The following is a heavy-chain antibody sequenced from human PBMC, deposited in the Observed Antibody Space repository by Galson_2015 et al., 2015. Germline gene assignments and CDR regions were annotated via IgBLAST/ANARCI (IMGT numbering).Heavy chain of an antibody. V-gene: IGHV3-30*18. D-gene: IGHD2-15*01. Sequence: SLRLSCAARGFTFSSCGMHWVRQAPGKGLEWVALISDEGSIKEYADSVKGRFTISRDNSKNTLSLQTNSLRAEDTAIYYCAKDNEGYCSDGHCYSYYYYGMDVWGQGTTVTVSS. J-gene: IGHJ6*02. CDR3: AKDNEGYCSDGHCYSYYYYGMDV. CDR1: GFTFSSCG. CDR2: ISDEGSIK.